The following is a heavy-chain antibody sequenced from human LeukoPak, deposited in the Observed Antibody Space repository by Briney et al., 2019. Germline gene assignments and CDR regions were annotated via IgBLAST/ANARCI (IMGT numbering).Heavy chain of an antibody. CDR1: GYTFTSYD. Sequence: ASVKVSCKASGYTFTSYDINWVRQATGQGLEWMGWMNPNSGNTGYAQKFQGRVTITRNTSISTAYMELSSLRSEDTAVYYCARGSINDFWSGYYTDGNWFDPWGQGTLVTVSS. J-gene: IGHJ5*02. CDR3: ARGSINDFWSGYYTDGNWFDP. D-gene: IGHD3-3*01. CDR2: MNPNSGNT. V-gene: IGHV1-8*03.